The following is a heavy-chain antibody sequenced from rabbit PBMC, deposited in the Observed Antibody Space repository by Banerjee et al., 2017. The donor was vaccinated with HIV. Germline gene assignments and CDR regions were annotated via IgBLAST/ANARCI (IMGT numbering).Heavy chain of an antibody. CDR3: VRDSNNWGTDL. Sequence: QEQLVESRGGLVKPGGSLKLSCTASRFPFSDKAVMCWVRQAPGKGLQWIACINAVTGKAVYATWAIGRFTISNNKAQNTLYLQLTSLTAADTATYICVRDSNNWGTDLWGPGTLVTVS. J-gene: IGHJ4*01. D-gene: IGHD3-1*01. V-gene: IGHV1S45*01. CDR2: INAVTGKA. CDR1: RFPFSDKAV.